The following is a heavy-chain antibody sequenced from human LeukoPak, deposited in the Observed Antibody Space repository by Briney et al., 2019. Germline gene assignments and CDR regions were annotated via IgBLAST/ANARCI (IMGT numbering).Heavy chain of an antibody. CDR2: IDARGDDT. D-gene: IGHD5-18*01. Sequence: GGSLRLSCAASGFTFNNYAMTWVRQAPGKGLEWVSAIDARGDDTYDADFVRGRFTVSRDNVKNMVHLQMNSLRAEDTAVYYCARVDTAMPSPSFDCWGQGTLVTVSS. CDR3: ARVDTAMPSPSFDC. J-gene: IGHJ4*02. CDR1: GFTFNNYA. V-gene: IGHV3-23*01.